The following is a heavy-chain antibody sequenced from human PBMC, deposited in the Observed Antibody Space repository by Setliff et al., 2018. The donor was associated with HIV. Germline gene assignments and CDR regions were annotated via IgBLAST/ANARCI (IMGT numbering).Heavy chain of an antibody. V-gene: IGHV4-59*01. CDR3: ARKHLANVFDY. Sequence: SETLSLTCTLSGGSISTYYWGWIRQPPGKGLEWIGYIYYNGRPNYNPSLKSRVTMSVDTSNNQFSLRLSSVTAADTAVYYCARKHLANVFDYWGQGTRGTVSS. D-gene: IGHD5-12*01. CDR2: IYYNGRP. J-gene: IGHJ4*02. CDR1: GGSISTYY.